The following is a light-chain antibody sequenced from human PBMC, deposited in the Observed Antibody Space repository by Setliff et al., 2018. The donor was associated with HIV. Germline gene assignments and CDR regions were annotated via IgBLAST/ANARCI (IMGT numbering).Light chain of an antibody. CDR3: CSFTSSNTYV. V-gene: IGLV2-14*03. CDR2: DVN. Sequence: LTQAASVSGSPGQSITMSCTGTSRDVGGGSNYVSWFQQHPGKAPKLIIFDVNKRPSGVSDRFSASKSGNTASLTISGLQADDEADYYCCSFTSSNTYVFGTGTKV. CDR1: SRDVGGGSNY. J-gene: IGLJ1*01.